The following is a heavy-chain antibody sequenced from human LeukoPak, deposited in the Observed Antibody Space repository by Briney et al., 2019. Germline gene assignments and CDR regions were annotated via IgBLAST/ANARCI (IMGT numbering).Heavy chain of an antibody. V-gene: IGHV4-34*01. J-gene: IGHJ3*02. CDR3: AREVRYSHAFDI. CDR1: GGSFSGYY. CDR2: TNHSGST. D-gene: IGHD3-9*01. Sequence: ETLSLTCAVYGGSFSGYYWSWIRQPPGKGLEWIGETNHSGSTNYNPSLKSRVTISVDTSKNQFSLKLSSVTAADTAVYYCAREVRYSHAFDIWGQGTMVTVSS.